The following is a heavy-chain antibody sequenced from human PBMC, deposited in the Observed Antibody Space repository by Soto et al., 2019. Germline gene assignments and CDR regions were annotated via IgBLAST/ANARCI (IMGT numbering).Heavy chain of an antibody. CDR1: GGIFNRYS. Sequence: QVQLVQSGAEVKKPGSSVKVSCKASGGIFNRYSVSWVRQAPGQGLEGMGRIIPLFGITNYAQKFQGRVMITADKSTNTAYMEVNGLRSEDTALYYCATFYGGDCTATTCYGDFDYWGQGTLVTVTS. D-gene: IGHD2-8*02. J-gene: IGHJ4*02. V-gene: IGHV1-69*02. CDR2: IIPLFGIT. CDR3: ATFYGGDCTATTCYGDFDY.